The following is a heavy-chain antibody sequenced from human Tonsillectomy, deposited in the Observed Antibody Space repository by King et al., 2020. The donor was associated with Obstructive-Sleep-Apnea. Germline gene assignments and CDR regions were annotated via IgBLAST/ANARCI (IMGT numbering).Heavy chain of an antibody. CDR1: GGSISSYS. CDR3: ARVWSTVVTNDAFDI. V-gene: IGHV4-59*01. Sequence: VQLQELGPGLVKPSETLSLTCTVSGGSISSYSWTWIRQPPGKGLEWIGYIYNTGSTNYNPSLKSRVTISIDTSKNQFSLKLSSLTAADTAVYYCARVWSTVVTNDAFDIWGQGTMVTVSS. D-gene: IGHD4-23*01. J-gene: IGHJ3*02. CDR2: IYNTGST.